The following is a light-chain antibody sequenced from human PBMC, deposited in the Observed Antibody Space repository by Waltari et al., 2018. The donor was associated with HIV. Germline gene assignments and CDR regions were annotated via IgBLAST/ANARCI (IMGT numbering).Light chain of an antibody. Sequence: QSALTQPRSVSGSPGQSVTISCTGTSSDVGGYHSVSWYQQHPGKAPKLLIYDVSQGPAGVPDRFSGSKSGNTASLTISGLRADDEADYYCCSYGGTYNVFGTGTKVTIL. CDR3: CSYGGTYNV. V-gene: IGLV2-11*01. CDR2: DVS. J-gene: IGLJ1*01. CDR1: SSDVGGYHS.